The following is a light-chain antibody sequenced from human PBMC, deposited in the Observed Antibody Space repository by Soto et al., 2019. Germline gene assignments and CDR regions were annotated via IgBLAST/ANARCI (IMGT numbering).Light chain of an antibody. J-gene: IGLJ1*01. V-gene: IGLV2-23*02. CDR3: CSFTGSNNYV. Sequence: QSVLPQPASVSGSPGQSTTISCTGTRSDFGNYNLVSWYQQHPGKVPKLILFEVNKRPSGVSGRFSGSKSGNTASLTISGLQAEDEADYYCCSFTGSNNYVFGTGTKVTVL. CDR1: RSDFGNYNL. CDR2: EVN.